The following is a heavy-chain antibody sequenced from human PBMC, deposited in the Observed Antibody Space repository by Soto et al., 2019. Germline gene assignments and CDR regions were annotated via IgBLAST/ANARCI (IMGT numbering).Heavy chain of an antibody. CDR3: ARDDIVVVPAELRNPQNWFDP. CDR1: GGSISSYY. Sequence: SSETLSLTCTVSGGSISSYYWSWIRQPAGKGLEWIGRIYTSGSTNYNPSLKSRVTMSVDTSKNQFSLKLSSVTAADTAVYYCARDDIVVVPAELRNPQNWFDPWGQGTLVTVSS. J-gene: IGHJ5*02. CDR2: IYTSGST. V-gene: IGHV4-4*07. D-gene: IGHD2-2*01.